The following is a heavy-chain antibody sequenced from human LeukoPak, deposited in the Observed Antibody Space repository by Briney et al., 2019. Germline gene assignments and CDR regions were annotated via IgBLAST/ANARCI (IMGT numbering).Heavy chain of an antibody. CDR2: IYYSGST. J-gene: IGHJ4*02. D-gene: IGHD6-13*01. CDR3: ARVLVAALDY. CDR1: GGSISSSSYY. V-gene: IGHV4-39*07. Sequence: SETLSLTCTVSGGSISSSSYYWGWIRQPPGKGLEWIGSIYYSGSTYYNPSLKSRVTISLDTSKNQFSLRLTSVTAADAAVYYCARVLVAALDYWGQGTLVTVSS.